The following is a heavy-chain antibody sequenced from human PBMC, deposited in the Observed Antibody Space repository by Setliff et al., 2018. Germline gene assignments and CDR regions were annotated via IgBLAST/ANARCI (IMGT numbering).Heavy chain of an antibody. Sequence: ASVKVSCKVSGYTLTELSIHWVRQAPGKGLEWMGGFDPEDSDTMLAQKFQGRFTMTQDTSTDTAYMELRSLSSEDTAIYFCASFLSNFSRPFDYWGQGSLVPSPQ. CDR2: FDPEDSDT. V-gene: IGHV1-24*01. J-gene: IGHJ4*02. CDR1: GYTLTELS. CDR3: ASFLSNFSRPFDY.